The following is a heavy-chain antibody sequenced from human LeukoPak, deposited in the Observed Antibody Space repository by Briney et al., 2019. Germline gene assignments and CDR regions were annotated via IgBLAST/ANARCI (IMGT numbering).Heavy chain of an antibody. J-gene: IGHJ6*03. CDR3: ARVRCSGGSCPYYYYYYYVDV. V-gene: IGHV4-38-2*02. CDR1: GYSISNGHY. CDR2: ISHTGSS. Sequence: KASETLSLTCTVSGYSISNGHYWGWIRQPPGKGLEWIGSISHTGSSYYNPSLKSRVTISVDTSKNQFSLRLSSVTAADTAVYYCARVRCSGGSCPYYYYYYYVDVWGKGTTVTVSS. D-gene: IGHD2-15*01.